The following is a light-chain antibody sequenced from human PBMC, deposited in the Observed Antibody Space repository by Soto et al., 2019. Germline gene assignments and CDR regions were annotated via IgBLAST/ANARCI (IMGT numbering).Light chain of an antibody. J-gene: IGKJ4*01. V-gene: IGKV3-11*01. CDR3: QQRSVWVT. CDR2: DAS. Sequence: EIVMTQSPATLSLSPGERVTLSCRASEDIRNNLAWYQQKPGQAPRLLIYDASNRATGIPARFSGSGSGTDFSLTINRLEPEDSAIYYCQQRSVWVTFGGGTKVEIK. CDR1: EDIRNN.